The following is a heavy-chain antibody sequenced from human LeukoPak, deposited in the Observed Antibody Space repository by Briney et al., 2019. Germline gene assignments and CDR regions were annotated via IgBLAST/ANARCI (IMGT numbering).Heavy chain of an antibody. V-gene: IGHV1-69*04. J-gene: IGHJ4*02. CDR1: GGTFSSYT. CDR2: IIPILGIA. Sequence: GASVKVSCKASGGTFSSYTISWVRQAPGQGLEWMGRIIPILGIANYAQKFQGRVTITADKSTSTAYMELSSLRSEDTAVYYCARDREVTGTTVGLDCWGQGTLVTVSS. D-gene: IGHD1-20*01. CDR3: ARDREVTGTTVGLDC.